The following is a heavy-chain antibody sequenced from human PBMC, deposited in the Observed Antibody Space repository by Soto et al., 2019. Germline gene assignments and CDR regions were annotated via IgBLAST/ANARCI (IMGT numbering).Heavy chain of an antibody. D-gene: IGHD2-8*02. CDR3: AKATATGGGAFDI. V-gene: IGHV3-23*01. Sequence: GVLRLSCGASGFICSSYDMSWVRQAPGKGLEWVSTILVDGRTFYVDSVKGRFTISRDTSQNTVYLQMNSLTAGDTVLYYCAKATATGGGAFDICGQGTMVTVSS. J-gene: IGHJ3*02. CDR2: ILVDGRT. CDR1: GFICSSYD.